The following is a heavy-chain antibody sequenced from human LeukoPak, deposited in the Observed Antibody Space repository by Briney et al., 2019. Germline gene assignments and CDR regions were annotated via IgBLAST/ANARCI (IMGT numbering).Heavy chain of an antibody. CDR2: IYSGGST. J-gene: IGHJ1*01. CDR1: GFTVSSSY. D-gene: IGHD4-17*01. CDR3: AKPLDPNDYGDYTGAEYFQH. V-gene: IGHV3-53*01. Sequence: PGGSLRLSCAASGFTVSSSYMSWVRQAPGKGLEWVSVIYSGGSTYYADSVKGRFTISRDNSKNPLYLQMNSLRAEDTAVYYCAKPLDPNDYGDYTGAEYFQHWGQGTLVTVSS.